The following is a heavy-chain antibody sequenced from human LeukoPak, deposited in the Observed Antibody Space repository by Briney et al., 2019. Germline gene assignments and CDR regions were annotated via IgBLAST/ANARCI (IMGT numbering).Heavy chain of an antibody. CDR2: ISGTDGGT. CDR1: GFTFSSYG. D-gene: IGHD3-3*01. J-gene: IGHJ4*02. Sequence: PGGSLRLSCAASGFTFSSYGMHWVRQAPGKGLEWVSAISGTDGGTYYADSVRGRFTISRDNSRNTLYLQMNSLRAEDTAIYYCAKHLVDDLFDFWGQGTLVTVSS. CDR3: AKHLVDDLFDF. V-gene: IGHV3-23*01.